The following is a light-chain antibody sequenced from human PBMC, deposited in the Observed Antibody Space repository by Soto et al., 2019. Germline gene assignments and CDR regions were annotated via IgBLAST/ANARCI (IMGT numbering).Light chain of an antibody. J-gene: IGKJ4*01. CDR3: QQYGSSPLT. CDR1: QSVSSTY. Sequence: DIVLTQSPGTLSLSPGERATLSCRASQSVSSTYLAWYQQNPGQAPRLLIYGASSRATGIPDRFSGSGSGTDFTLTISRLEPEDFAVYYFQQYGSSPLTFGGGTKVEIK. V-gene: IGKV3-20*01. CDR2: GAS.